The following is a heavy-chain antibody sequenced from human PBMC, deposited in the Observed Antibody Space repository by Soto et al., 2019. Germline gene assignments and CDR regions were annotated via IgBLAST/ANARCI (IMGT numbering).Heavy chain of an antibody. J-gene: IGHJ4*02. CDR3: ARPPFPGCINAICYPLDF. CDR1: GFTFSSYA. CDR2: ISGSGGST. Sequence: GGSLRLSCAASGFTFSSYAMSWVRQAPGKGLEWVSAISGSGGSTYYADSVKGRXTISRDNSKNTPYLQMNSLRAEDTAVYYCARPPFPGCINAICYPLDFWGQGALVTVSS. D-gene: IGHD2-8*01. V-gene: IGHV3-23*01.